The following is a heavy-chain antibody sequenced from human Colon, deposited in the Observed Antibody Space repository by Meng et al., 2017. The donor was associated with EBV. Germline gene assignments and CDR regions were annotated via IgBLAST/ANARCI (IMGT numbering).Heavy chain of an antibody. CDR2: VNPRGST. CDR3: ARVGGLDGYRLGGDY. J-gene: IGHJ4*02. D-gene: IGHD5-24*01. Sequence: QVQVQQWGAGLLKPLETLSLTCGVSCASFSGYYWSWIRQPPGKGLEWIGEVNPRGSTNYSPSLKSRVTISVDTSKNQFSLRLNSVTAADTAVYFCARVGGLDGYRLGGDYWGQGALVTVSS. CDR1: CASFSGYY. V-gene: IGHV4-34*01.